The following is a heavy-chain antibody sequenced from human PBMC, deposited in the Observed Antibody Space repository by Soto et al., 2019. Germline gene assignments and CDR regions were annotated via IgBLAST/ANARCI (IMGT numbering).Heavy chain of an antibody. CDR3: ARGKMSTNFFDY. CDR1: GFTFSSYA. CDR2: ISSNGGST. J-gene: IGHJ4*02. V-gene: IGHV3-64*04. D-gene: IGHD1-1*01. Sequence: GGSLRLSCSASGFTFSSYAMHWVRQAPGKGLEYVSAISSNGGSTYYADSVKGRFTVSRDNALNSLYLQMSSLRAEDTAVYYCARGKMSTNFFDYWGLGTLVTVSS.